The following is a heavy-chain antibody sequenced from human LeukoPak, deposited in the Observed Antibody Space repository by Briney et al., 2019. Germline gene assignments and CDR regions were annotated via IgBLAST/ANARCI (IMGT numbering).Heavy chain of an antibody. D-gene: IGHD1-26*01. CDR2: IRYDGSNK. Sequence: GGSLRLSCAASGFTFSSYGMHWVRQAPGKGLEWVAFIRYDGSNKYYADSVKGRFTISRDNAKNSLYLQMNYLRAEDTAVYYCARDPSYRGFDAFDIWGQGTMVTVSS. CDR3: ARDPSYRGFDAFDI. CDR1: GFTFSSYG. J-gene: IGHJ3*02. V-gene: IGHV3-30*02.